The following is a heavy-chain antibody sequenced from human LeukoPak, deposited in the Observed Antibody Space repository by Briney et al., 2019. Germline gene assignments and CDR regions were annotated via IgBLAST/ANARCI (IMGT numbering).Heavy chain of an antibody. CDR3: ARGLSQAAAGDY. J-gene: IGHJ4*02. CDR1: GGSISSYY. CDR2: IYYSGST. V-gene: IGHV4-59*01. D-gene: IGHD6-13*01. Sequence: PSETLSLTCTVSGGSISSYYWSWIRQPPGQGLEWIGYIYYSGSTNYNPSLKSRVTISVDTSKNQFSLKLSSVTAADTAVYYCARGLSQAAAGDYWGQGTLVTVSS.